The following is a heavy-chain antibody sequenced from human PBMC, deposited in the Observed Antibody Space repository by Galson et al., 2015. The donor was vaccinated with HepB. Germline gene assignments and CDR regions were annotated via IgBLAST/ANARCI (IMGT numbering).Heavy chain of an antibody. J-gene: IGHJ3*02. CDR3: ARAGVTTVGAFDI. D-gene: IGHD4-23*01. CDR1: GFTFSSYS. CDR2: ISSSSSYI. Sequence: SLRLSCAASGFTFSSYSMNWVRQAPGKGLGWVSSISSSSSYIYYADSVKGRFTISRDSAKNSLYLQMNSLRAEDTAVYYCARAGVTTVGAFDIWGQGTMVTVSS. V-gene: IGHV3-21*01.